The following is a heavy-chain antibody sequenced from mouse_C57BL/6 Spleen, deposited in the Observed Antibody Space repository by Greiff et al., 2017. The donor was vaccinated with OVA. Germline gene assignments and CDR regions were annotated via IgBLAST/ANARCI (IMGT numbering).Heavy chain of an antibody. Sequence: QVQLKESGAELVRPGASVTLSCKASGYTFTDYEMHWVKQTPVHGLEWIGAIDPETGGTAYNQKFKGKAILTADKSSSTAYMELRSLTSEDSAVYYCTRRSTMVTKAMDYWGQGTSVTVSS. CDR3: TRRSTMVTKAMDY. V-gene: IGHV1-15*01. J-gene: IGHJ4*01. CDR2: IDPETGGT. CDR1: GYTFTDYE. D-gene: IGHD2-2*01.